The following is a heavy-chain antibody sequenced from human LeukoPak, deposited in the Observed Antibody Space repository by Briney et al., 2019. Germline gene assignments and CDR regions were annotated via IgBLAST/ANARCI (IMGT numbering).Heavy chain of an antibody. CDR3: ASRGDTAMVNYYYYYYMDV. CDR1: GFTFSSYW. CDR2: IKQDGSEK. Sequence: GGPLRLSCAASGFTFSSYWMSWVRQAPGKGLEWVANIKQDGSEKYYVDSVKGRFTISRDNAKNSLYLQMNSLRAEDTAVYYCASRGDTAMVNYYYYYYMDVWGKGTTVTVSS. D-gene: IGHD5-18*01. J-gene: IGHJ6*03. V-gene: IGHV3-7*01.